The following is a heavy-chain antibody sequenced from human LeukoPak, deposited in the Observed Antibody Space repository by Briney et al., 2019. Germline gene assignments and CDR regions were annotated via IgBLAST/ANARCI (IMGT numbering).Heavy chain of an antibody. Sequence: GGPLRLSCAASDFTFSFYWMTWVRQAPGEGLEWVANILPDGSEKYYLDSVKGRFTISRDNPTNSLYLQINSLRAEDTALYYCGRLARNAWYAVDYWGQGTLVTVSS. J-gene: IGHJ4*02. CDR1: DFTFSFYW. V-gene: IGHV3-7*01. D-gene: IGHD6-19*01. CDR2: ILPDGSEK. CDR3: GRLARNAWYAVDY.